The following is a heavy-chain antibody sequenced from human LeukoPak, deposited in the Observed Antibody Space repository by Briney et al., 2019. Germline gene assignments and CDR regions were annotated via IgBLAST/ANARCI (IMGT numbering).Heavy chain of an antibody. V-gene: IGHV1-18*01. J-gene: IGHJ3*02. CDR2: ISAYNGNT. Sequence: ASVKVSCKASGYTFTSYGISWVRQAPGQGLEWMGWISAYNGNTNYAQKLQGRVTMTTDTSTSTAYMELRSLRSEDTAVYYCAAEVVYYDSSGEDDAFDIWGQGTMVTVSS. D-gene: IGHD3-22*01. CDR3: AAEVVYYDSSGEDDAFDI. CDR1: GYTFTSYG.